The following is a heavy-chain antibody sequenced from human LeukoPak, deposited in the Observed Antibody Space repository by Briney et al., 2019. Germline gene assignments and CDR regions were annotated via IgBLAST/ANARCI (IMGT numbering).Heavy chain of an antibody. CDR2: ISNDGSNK. CDR1: GFTVSSNY. CDR3: ARQSSWHFDY. V-gene: IGHV3-30*03. J-gene: IGHJ4*02. Sequence: GGSLRLSCAASGFTVSSNYMSWVRQAPGKGLEWVAVISNDGSNKYCADSVKGRFTISRDNSKSTLFLQMNILRAEDTAVYYCARQSSWHFDYWGQGTLVTVSS. D-gene: IGHD6-13*01.